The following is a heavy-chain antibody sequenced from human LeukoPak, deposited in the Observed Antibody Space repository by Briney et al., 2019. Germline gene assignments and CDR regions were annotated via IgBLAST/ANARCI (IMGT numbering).Heavy chain of an antibody. J-gene: IGHJ3*02. CDR2: INPNSGGT. D-gene: IGHD1-26*01. CDR1: GYPFTSYY. Sequence: ASVKVSCEASGYPFTSYYMHWVRQAPGQGLEWMGWINPNSGGTNYAQKFQGRVTMTRDTSISTAYMELSRLRSDDTAVYYCARVFGWELLRGAFDIWGQGTMVTVSS. V-gene: IGHV1-2*02. CDR3: ARVFGWELLRGAFDI.